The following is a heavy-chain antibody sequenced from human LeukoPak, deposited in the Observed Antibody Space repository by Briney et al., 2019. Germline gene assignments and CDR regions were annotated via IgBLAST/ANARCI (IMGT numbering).Heavy chain of an antibody. V-gene: IGHV4-39*01. Sequence: YPSETLSLTCTVSGGSISSSSYYWGWIRQPPGKGREWIGSIYYSGSTYYNLSLKSRVTISVDTSKNQFSLKLSSVTAADTAVYHCARTVNYYDSSGYGGYYFDYWGQGTLVTVSS. CDR3: ARTVNYYDSSGYGGYYFDY. D-gene: IGHD3-22*01. CDR1: GGSISSSSYY. CDR2: IYYSGST. J-gene: IGHJ4*02.